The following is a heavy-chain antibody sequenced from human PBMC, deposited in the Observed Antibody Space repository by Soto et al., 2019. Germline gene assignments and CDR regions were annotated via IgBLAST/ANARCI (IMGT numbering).Heavy chain of an antibody. V-gene: IGHV4-31*03. CDR1: GGSISGGVYY. CDR2: IYYSGST. J-gene: IGHJ6*02. CDR3: ARDSVVVVVPAAIRYYYYYGMDV. Sequence: SETLSLTCTVSGGSISGGVYYWIWIRQHPGKVLDWIGYIYYSGSTYYNPSLKSRVTISVDTSKNQFSLKLSSVTAADTAVYYCARDSVVVVVPAAIRYYYYYGMDVWGQGTTVTVSS. D-gene: IGHD2-2*02.